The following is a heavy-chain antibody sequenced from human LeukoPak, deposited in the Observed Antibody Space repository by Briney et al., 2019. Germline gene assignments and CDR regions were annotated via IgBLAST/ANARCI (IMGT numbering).Heavy chain of an antibody. V-gene: IGHV4-39*01. J-gene: IGHJ5*02. CDR3: ARHWVTSSSTNWFDP. Sequence: SETLSLTCTVSGGSISSSSYYWGWIRQPPGKGLEWICSIYYSGSTYYNPSLKSRVTISVDTSKKQFSLKLSSLTAADTAVYYCARHWVTSSSTNWFDPWGQGALVTVSS. CDR2: IYYSGST. D-gene: IGHD6-6*01. CDR1: GGSISSSSYY.